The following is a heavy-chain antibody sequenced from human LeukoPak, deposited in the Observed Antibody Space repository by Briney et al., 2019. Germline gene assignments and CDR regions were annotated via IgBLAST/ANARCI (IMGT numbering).Heavy chain of an antibody. CDR3: AREGGPYRPLDY. V-gene: IGHV4-4*02. J-gene: IGHJ4*02. CDR1: GGSITNTNY. Sequence: TSETLSLTCGASGGSITNTNYWTWVRQPPGKGLEWIGEVNLQGSTNYNPSLMGRVAIAVDTSENHISLQLTSVTAADTAVYYCAREGGPYRPLDYSGQGTLVTVSS. CDR2: VNLQGST.